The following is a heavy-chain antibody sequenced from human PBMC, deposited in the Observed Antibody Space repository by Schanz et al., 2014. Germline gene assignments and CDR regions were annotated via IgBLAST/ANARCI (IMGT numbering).Heavy chain of an antibody. J-gene: IGHJ4*02. CDR3: ARDGIAATTDFEY. CDR2: LSSDSRHV. Sequence: EVQLLESGGGLVQPGGSLRLSCAVSGFTFSSYAMSWVRQAPGKGLEWVSFLSSDSRHVYYVESAKGRFTISRDNAKNSLYLQMDSLRGDDTAVYYCARDGIAATTDFEYWGQGVLVTVSS. V-gene: IGHV3-21*06. D-gene: IGHD1-1*01. CDR1: GFTFSSYA.